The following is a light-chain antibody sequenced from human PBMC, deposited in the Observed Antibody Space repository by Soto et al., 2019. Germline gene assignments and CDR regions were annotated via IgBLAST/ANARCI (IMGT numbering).Light chain of an antibody. CDR2: EGS. CDR1: SSDVGSYNL. CDR3: CSYAGGGSYV. Sequence: QSVLTQPASVSGSPGQSITISCTGSSSDVGSYNLVSWYQQHPGKAPKLMIYEGSKRPSWVSNRFSGSKSGNTASLTISGLQAEDEADYYCCSYAGGGSYVFGPGTKLTVL. V-gene: IGLV2-23*01. J-gene: IGLJ1*01.